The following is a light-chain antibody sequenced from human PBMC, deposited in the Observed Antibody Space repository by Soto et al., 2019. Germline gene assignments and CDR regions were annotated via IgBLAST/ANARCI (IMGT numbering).Light chain of an antibody. J-gene: IGKJ4*01. CDR2: AAS. CDR3: QQTTSFPLT. V-gene: IGKV1-12*01. CDR1: QGISSL. Sequence: DLQMTQSPSFVSASVGDRVTITCRASQGISSLLAWYQHKPGRAPKLLIHAASSLESGVPSRFSGSGSWTDFTLTISSLQPEDFATYYCQQTTSFPLTFGGGTKVEIK.